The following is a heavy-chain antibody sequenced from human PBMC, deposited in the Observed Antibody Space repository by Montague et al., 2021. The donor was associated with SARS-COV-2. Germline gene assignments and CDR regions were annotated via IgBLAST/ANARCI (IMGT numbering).Heavy chain of an antibody. CDR1: GGSFSGYY. Sequence: SETLSLTCAVYGGSFSGYYWSWIRQPPGKGLEWIGEINHSGSTNYNPSLKSRVTISVDTSKNQFSLKLTSVTAADTAVYYCARQLRVRRTWQVGDYNHYGMDVWGQGTTVSVSS. CDR2: INHSGST. CDR3: ARQLRVRRTWQVGDYNHYGMDV. J-gene: IGHJ6*02. D-gene: IGHD1-1*01. V-gene: IGHV4-34*01.